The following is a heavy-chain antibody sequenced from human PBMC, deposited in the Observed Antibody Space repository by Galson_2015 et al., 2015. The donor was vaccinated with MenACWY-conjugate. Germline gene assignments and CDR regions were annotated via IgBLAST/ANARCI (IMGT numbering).Heavy chain of an antibody. Sequence: ETLSLTCTVSGGSISGYYWGWIRQPPGKGLDWIGSIYYTGSTYNDPSLRSRVTISVDTSKNQFSPKLSSVTAADTAVYYCARSPSPTVNWFDPWGQGTLVTVSS. V-gene: IGHV4-39*07. CDR3: ARSPSPTVNWFDP. D-gene: IGHD4-17*01. CDR2: IYYTGST. J-gene: IGHJ5*02. CDR1: GGSISGYY.